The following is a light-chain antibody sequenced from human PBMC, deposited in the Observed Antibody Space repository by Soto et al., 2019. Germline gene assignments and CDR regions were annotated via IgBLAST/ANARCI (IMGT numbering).Light chain of an antibody. CDR3: TSYVGNDIWV. CDR2: EVT. Sequence: QSVLTQPPSASGSPGQSVTISCTGTSSDVGAYKYVSWYQQYPGKAPKLMIYEVTKRPSGVPDRFSGSKSGNTASLTVSGLQAEEEDDYYCTSYVGNDIWVFGGGTTLTVL. V-gene: IGLV2-8*01. CDR1: SSDVGAYKY. J-gene: IGLJ3*02.